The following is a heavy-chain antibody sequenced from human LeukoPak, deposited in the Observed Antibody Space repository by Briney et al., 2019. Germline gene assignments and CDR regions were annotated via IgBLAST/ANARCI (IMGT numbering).Heavy chain of an antibody. CDR3: TRRAYYDSSGYYPTLDY. Sequence: PSETLSPTCTVSGGSISSSGYYWGWIRQPPGKGLEWIGSIYYSGSTYYNPSLKSRVTISVDTSKNQFSLKLSSVTAADTAVYYCTRRAYYDSSGYYPTLDYWGQGTLVTVSS. V-gene: IGHV4-39*01. J-gene: IGHJ4*02. CDR2: IYYSGST. CDR1: GGSISSSGYY. D-gene: IGHD3-22*01.